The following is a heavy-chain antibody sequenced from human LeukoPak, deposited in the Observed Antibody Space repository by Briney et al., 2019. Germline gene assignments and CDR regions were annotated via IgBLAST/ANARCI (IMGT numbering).Heavy chain of an antibody. D-gene: IGHD3-10*01. V-gene: IGHV4-59*01. CDR2: VHYSGST. J-gene: IGHJ6*03. CDR3: ARVEEGYGSGRRGNFYYYYMDV. CDR1: GGSISN. Sequence: SEPLSLTCTVSGGSISNWSWIRQPPGKGLEWSGYVHYSGSTNYNPSLKSRVTISVDTSKNQFSLKLSSVTTADTAVYYCARVEEGYGSGRRGNFYYYYMDVWGKGTTVTISS.